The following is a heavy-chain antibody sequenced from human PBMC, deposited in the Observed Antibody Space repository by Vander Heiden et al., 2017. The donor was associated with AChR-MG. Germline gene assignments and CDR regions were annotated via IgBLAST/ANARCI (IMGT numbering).Heavy chain of an antibody. CDR2: IKQDGSEK. CDR3: ARDQDYYDSSGYYLDY. CDR1: GFTCSSYW. V-gene: IGHV3-7*01. Sequence: EVQLVESGGGLVQPGGSLRLCCAASGFTCSSYWMRWVRQAPGKGREWVADIKQDGSEKYYVDSVKGRFTISRDNAKNSLYLQMNSLRAEDTAVYYCARDQDYYDSSGYYLDYWGQGTLVTVSS. D-gene: IGHD3-22*01. J-gene: IGHJ4*02.